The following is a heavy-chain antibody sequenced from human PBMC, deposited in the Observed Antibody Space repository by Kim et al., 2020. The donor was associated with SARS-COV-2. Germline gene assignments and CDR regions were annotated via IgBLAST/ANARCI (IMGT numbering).Heavy chain of an antibody. J-gene: IGHJ6*02. Sequence: GGSLRLSCAASGFTFSSYAMHWVRQAPGKGLEWVAVISYDGSNKYYADSVKGRFTISRDNSKNTLYLQMNSLRAEDTAVYYCASQYYYDSSGYYWPGYYYYGMGVWGQGATVTVSS. CDR2: ISYDGSNK. CDR1: GFTFSSYA. CDR3: ASQYYYDSSGYYWPGYYYYGMGV. D-gene: IGHD3-22*01. V-gene: IGHV3-30*04.